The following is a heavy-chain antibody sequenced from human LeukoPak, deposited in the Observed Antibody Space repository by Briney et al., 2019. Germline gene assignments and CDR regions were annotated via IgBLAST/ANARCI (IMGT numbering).Heavy chain of an antibody. V-gene: IGHV3-23*01. CDR1: GFTFSNYA. CDR2: ISDSGGGT. J-gene: IGHJ4*02. CDR3: AKDSGPGSFYPTGDEY. D-gene: IGHD3-10*01. Sequence: QPGGSLRLSCAASGFTFSNYAMTWVRQAPEKGLKWVSSISDSGGGTHYEDSVKGRFTISRDNSKNTLYLQMNSLGAEDTAVYYCAKDSGPGSFYPTGDEYWGQGILVTVSS.